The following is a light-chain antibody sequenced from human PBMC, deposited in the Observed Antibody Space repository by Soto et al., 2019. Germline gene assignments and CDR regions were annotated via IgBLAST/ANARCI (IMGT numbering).Light chain of an antibody. J-gene: IGLJ1*01. CDR2: DNN. CDR1: ASNIGNDY. CDR3: GAWDSSLNVYV. Sequence: SVLTQPPSVSAAPEHKVTISCSGTASNIGNDYVSWYQQLPGEAPQLLIYDNNRRPSGIPDRFSGSRSDTSATLGITGLQTGDEADYYCGAWDSSLNVYVFGTGTKVTVL. V-gene: IGLV1-51*01.